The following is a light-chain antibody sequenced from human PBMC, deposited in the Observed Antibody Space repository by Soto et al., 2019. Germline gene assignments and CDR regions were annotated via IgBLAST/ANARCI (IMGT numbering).Light chain of an antibody. J-gene: IGLJ3*02. V-gene: IGLV2-23*01. Sequence: QSALTQPASVSGSPGQSITISCTGTSSDVGRYNLVSWYQQHPGKAPKIMIYEASERPSGVSNRFFGSKSGNTASLTISGLQAEDEADYYCCSYAGSCTFWVFGGWTKLTVL. CDR2: EAS. CDR1: SSDVGRYNL. CDR3: CSYAGSCTFWV.